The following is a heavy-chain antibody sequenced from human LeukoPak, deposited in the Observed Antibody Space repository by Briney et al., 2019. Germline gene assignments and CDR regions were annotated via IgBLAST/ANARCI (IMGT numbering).Heavy chain of an antibody. D-gene: IGHD6-13*01. CDR3: ARVIAAAGLGAFDI. V-gene: IGHV4-38-2*02. J-gene: IGHJ3*02. CDR2: IYHSGST. CDR1: GYSVNSGYY. Sequence: SETLSLTCSVSGYSVNSGYYWGWIRQPPGKGLEWIGCIYHSGSTYHNPSLKSRVTKSIDASKNEFSLRLSSVTAADTAVYYCARVIAAAGLGAFDIWGQGTMVTVSS.